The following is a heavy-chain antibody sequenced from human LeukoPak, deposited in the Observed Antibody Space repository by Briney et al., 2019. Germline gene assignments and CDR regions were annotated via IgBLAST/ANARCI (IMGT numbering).Heavy chain of an antibody. CDR3: ATGPRYDFWSGYRRAVYYYYGMDV. CDR2: IIPIFGTA. V-gene: IGHV1-69*01. D-gene: IGHD3-3*01. Sequence: ASVKVSCKASGGTFSSYAISWVRQAPGQGLEWMGGIIPIFGTANYAQKFQGRVTITADESTSTAYMELSSLRSEDTAVYYCATGPRYDFWSGYRRAVYYYYGMDVWGQGTTVTVSS. CDR1: GGTFSSYA. J-gene: IGHJ6*02.